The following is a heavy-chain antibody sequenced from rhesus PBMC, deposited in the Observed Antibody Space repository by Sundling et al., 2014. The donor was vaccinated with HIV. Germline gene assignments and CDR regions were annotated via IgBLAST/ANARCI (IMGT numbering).Heavy chain of an antibody. CDR1: GGSISGYY. V-gene: IGHV4-165*01. CDR2: VGGSRVSS. D-gene: IGHD3-3*01. CDR3: ARSNPLYLDFDV. J-gene: IGHJ5-1*01. Sequence: QVQLQESGPGLVKPSETLSLTCAVSGGSISGYYWNWLRQAPGKGLECIGYVGGSRVSSYYNPSLKSRVTISTDTSKNQFSLNLSSVTAADTALYYCARSNPLYLDFDVWGPGVLVTVSS.